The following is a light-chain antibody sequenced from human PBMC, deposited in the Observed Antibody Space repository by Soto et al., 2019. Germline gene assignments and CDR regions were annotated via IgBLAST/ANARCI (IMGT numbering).Light chain of an antibody. V-gene: IGKV3-15*01. CDR2: GAS. CDR3: QQYGSSAWT. CDR1: QSISSN. J-gene: IGKJ1*01. Sequence: MTQSPSTLSASVGDRVTITCRASQSISSNLAWYQQKPGQAPRLLIYGASTRATGIPARFSGSGSGTEFTLTISSLQSEDFAVYYCQQYGSSAWTFGQGTKVDIK.